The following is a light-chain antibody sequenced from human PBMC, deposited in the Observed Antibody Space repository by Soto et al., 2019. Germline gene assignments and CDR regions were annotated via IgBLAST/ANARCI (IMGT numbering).Light chain of an antibody. V-gene: IGKV3-15*01. J-gene: IGKJ4*01. CDR2: DSS. CDR1: QGIGST. Sequence: EIEMTQSPATLSLAPGERVTLYCRASQGIGSTLAWYQQKPGQTPRLLIYDSSTRAIGIPTRFTGSRSGTEFTLTINGLQSEDFAVYYCQRYNNWPLTFGGGTKVDIK. CDR3: QRYNNWPLT.